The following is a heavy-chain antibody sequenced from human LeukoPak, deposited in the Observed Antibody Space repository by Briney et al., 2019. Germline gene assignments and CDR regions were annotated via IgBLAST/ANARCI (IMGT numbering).Heavy chain of an antibody. V-gene: IGHV3-7*03. D-gene: IGHD3-9*01. J-gene: IGHJ3*02. CDR3: ARDRLRYFDWLLSEVDAFDI. CDR1: GFTFSSFW. CDR2: IKQDGSEK. Sequence: GGSLTLSCAASGFTFSSFWMSWVRPGPGKGLEGVGNIKQDGSEKYYVDSVKGRFTISRDNAKNSLYLQMNSLRAEDTAVYYCARDRLRYFDWLLSEVDAFDIWGQGTMVTVSS.